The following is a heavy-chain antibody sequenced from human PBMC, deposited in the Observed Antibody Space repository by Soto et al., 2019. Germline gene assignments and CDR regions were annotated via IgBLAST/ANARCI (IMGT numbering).Heavy chain of an antibody. D-gene: IGHD4-4*01. CDR2: ISGYNGDT. Sequence: ASVQVSCEASGYTFTSFTNTSVRQAPGQGLEWMGWISGYNGDTNYAQNLQGRVTMTTDTSTSTAYMELRSLRSDDTAVYYCAREWVTTYFDYWGQGTLVTVSS. CDR3: AREWVTTYFDY. CDR1: GYTFTSFT. V-gene: IGHV1-18*01. J-gene: IGHJ4*02.